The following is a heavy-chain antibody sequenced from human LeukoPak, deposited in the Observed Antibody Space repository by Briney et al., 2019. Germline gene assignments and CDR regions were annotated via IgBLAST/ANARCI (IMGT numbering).Heavy chain of an antibody. CDR3: ARIPDYYYDSSGYVA. J-gene: IGHJ5*02. V-gene: IGHV3-48*03. CDR1: EFTFSSYE. CDR2: ISGSGNTI. Sequence: GGSLRLSCAASEFTFSSYEMNWVRQAPGKGLEWVSYISGSGNTIYYADSMKGRFTISRDNAKNSLYLQMNSLRAEDAAVYYCARIPDYYYDSSGYVAWGQGTLVTVSS. D-gene: IGHD3-22*01.